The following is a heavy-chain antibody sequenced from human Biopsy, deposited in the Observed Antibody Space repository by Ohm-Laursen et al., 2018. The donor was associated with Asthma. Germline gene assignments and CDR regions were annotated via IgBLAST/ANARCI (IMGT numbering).Heavy chain of an antibody. V-gene: IGHV1-3*01. CDR1: GYTFINYA. J-gene: IGHJ3*02. D-gene: IGHD3-9*01. CDR3: ARTYFDFLTGQVHDAFAM. Sequence: SVKVSCNASGYTFINYAIHWVRQAPGHSLEWMGWINAANGNTKYSQKFQGRLTISRDTSASTAYMDLSSLRSEDTAVYYCARTYFDFLTGQVHDAFAMWGQGTMVTVSS. CDR2: INAANGNT.